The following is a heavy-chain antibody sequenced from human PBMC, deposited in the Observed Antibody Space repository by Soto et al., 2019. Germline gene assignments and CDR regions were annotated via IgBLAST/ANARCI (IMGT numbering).Heavy chain of an antibody. V-gene: IGHV4-59*08. CDR2: IYYAGTT. J-gene: IGHJ4*02. Sequence: SETLSLTCTVSGGSFSPNYWSWIRQSPGKGLEWIGYIYYAGTTSYNPSLKSRATISLETSKSQFSLRLTSVTAADTAVYYCARHGMDYYDSSGYYYSPYYFDYWGQGTLVTVSS. D-gene: IGHD3-22*01. CDR3: ARHGMDYYDSSGYYYSPYYFDY. CDR1: GGSFSPNY.